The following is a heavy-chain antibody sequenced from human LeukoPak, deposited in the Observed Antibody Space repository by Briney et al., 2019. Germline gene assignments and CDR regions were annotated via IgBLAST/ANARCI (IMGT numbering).Heavy chain of an antibody. CDR3: ARRSGIQLLNWFDP. CDR1: GGSFSGYY. J-gene: IGHJ5*02. D-gene: IGHD5-18*01. CDR2: INHSGST. Sequence: SETLSLTCAVHGGSFSGYYWSWIRQPPGKGLEWIGEINHSGSTNYNPSLKSRVTISVDTSKNQFSLKLSSVTAADTAVYYCARRSGIQLLNWFDPWGQGTLVTVSS. V-gene: IGHV4-34*01.